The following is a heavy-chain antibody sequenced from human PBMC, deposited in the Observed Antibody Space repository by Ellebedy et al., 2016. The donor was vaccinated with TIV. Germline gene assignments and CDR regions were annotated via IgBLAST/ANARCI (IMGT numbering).Heavy chain of an antibody. Sequence: PGGSLRLSCAASGFTFSSYAMHWVRQAPGKGLEWGAVISYDGSNNHYADSVRGRFTVSRDKGTNTVFLQMSGLRADDTAVYYCVRDRYTTGWYAFDVWGLGTMVAVSS. CDR2: ISYDGSNN. V-gene: IGHV3-30*07. CDR3: VRDRYTTGWYAFDV. CDR1: GFTFSSYA. J-gene: IGHJ3*01. D-gene: IGHD6-19*01.